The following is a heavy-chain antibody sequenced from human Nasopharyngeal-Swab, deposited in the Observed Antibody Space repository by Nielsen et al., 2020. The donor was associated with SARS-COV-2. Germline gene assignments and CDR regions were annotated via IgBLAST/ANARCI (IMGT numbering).Heavy chain of an antibody. CDR3: ARDMSSSWYYYFGMDV. CDR1: GFTFDDYA. Sequence: SLKISCAASGFTFDDYAMHWVRHVPGEGLEWVSGLSWNSGSIGYADSVKGRFTISRDNAKKSLYLQMNSLRPEDTALYYCARDMSSSWYYYFGMDVWGQGTTVTVSS. V-gene: IGHV3-9*01. CDR2: LSWNSGSI. J-gene: IGHJ6*02. D-gene: IGHD6-13*01.